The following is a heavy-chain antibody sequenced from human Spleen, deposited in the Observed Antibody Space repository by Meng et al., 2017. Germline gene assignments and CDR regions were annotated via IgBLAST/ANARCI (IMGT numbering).Heavy chain of an antibody. Sequence: GESLKISCAASGFSFTTYVMHWVRQAPGKGLEWMAVISYDGSYTYYARSVKGRFTISRDNSNTLYLHMNSLRAEDTAVYYCARDSTDAFDIWGQGTMVTVSS. CDR3: ARDSTDAFDI. V-gene: IGHV3-30*07. CDR2: ISYDGSYT. CDR1: GFSFTTYV. J-gene: IGHJ3*02. D-gene: IGHD2-2*01.